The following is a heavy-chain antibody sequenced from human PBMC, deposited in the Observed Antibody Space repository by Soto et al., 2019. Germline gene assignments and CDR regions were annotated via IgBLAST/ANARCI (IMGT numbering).Heavy chain of an antibody. CDR2: IYTSGST. D-gene: IGHD3-3*01. Sequence: SETLSLTCTVSGGSISSYYWSWIRQPAGKGLEWIGRIYTSGSTNYNPSLKSRVTMSVDTSKNQFSLKLSSVTAADTAVYYCARDGYYDFWSGYYTAGSPGYYYYGMDVWGQGTTVTVSS. CDR1: GGSISSYY. V-gene: IGHV4-4*07. CDR3: ARDGYYDFWSGYYTAGSPGYYYYGMDV. J-gene: IGHJ6*02.